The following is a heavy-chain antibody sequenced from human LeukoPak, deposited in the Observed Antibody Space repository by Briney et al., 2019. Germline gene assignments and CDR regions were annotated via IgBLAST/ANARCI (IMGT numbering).Heavy chain of an antibody. D-gene: IGHD4-17*01. CDR2: INPTGGGT. J-gene: IGHJ4*02. V-gene: IGHV1-46*04. Sequence: EASVKVSCKASGYTFTTYYMHWVRQAPGQGLEWMGIINPTGGGTTYAQKLQGRVTMTRDTSTSTVLMELSSLRSEDTAVYYCARGNPTHYGDYLYYFDFWGQGTLVAVSS. CDR3: ARGNPTHYGDYLYYFDF. CDR1: GYTFTTYY.